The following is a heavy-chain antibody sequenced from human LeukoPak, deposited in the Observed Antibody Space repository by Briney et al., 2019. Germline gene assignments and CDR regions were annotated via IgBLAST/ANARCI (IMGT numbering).Heavy chain of an antibody. Sequence: GGSLRLSCAASGFTFSSYSMNWVRQAPGEGLEWVGRVKTKGDGGVADYAAPVKGRFTISRDDSTKTLYLQMNSLKTEDTAVYYCTTDRMIYATNWAVSWFDPWGQGTLVTVSS. D-gene: IGHD2-8*01. V-gene: IGHV3-15*01. CDR2: VKTKGDGGVA. J-gene: IGHJ5*02. CDR1: GFTFSSYS. CDR3: TTDRMIYATNWAVSWFDP.